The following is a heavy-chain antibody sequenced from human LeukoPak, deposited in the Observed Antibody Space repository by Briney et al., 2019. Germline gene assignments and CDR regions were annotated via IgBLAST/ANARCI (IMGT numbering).Heavy chain of an antibody. V-gene: IGHV3-23*01. CDR3: AKDLVRGVNLPYYFDY. CDR1: GFTFSSYG. J-gene: IGHJ4*02. Sequence: GGSLRLSCAASGFTFSSYGMSWVRQAPGKGLEWVSAISGSGGSTYYADSVKGRFTISRDNSKNTLYLQMNSLRAEDTAVYYCAKDLVRGVNLPYYFDYWGQGTLVTVSS. D-gene: IGHD3-10*01. CDR2: ISGSGGST.